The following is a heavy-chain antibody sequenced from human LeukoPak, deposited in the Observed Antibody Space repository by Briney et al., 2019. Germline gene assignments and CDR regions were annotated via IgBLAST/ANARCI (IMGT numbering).Heavy chain of an antibody. D-gene: IGHD3-9*01. V-gene: IGHV1-2*02. CDR3: ARDRLVTYYDILTGYYKTNYYYGMDV. Sequence: ASVKVSCKASGYTFTGYYMHWVRPAPGQGLEWMGWINPNSGGTNYAQKFQGRVTITRDTSISTAYMELSRLRSDDTAVYDCARDRLVTYYDILTGYYKTNYYYGMDVWGQGTTVSVSS. CDR2: INPNSGGT. J-gene: IGHJ6*02. CDR1: GYTFTGYY.